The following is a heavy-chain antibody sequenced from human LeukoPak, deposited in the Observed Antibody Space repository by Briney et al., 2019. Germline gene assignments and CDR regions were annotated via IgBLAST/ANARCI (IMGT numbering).Heavy chain of an antibody. J-gene: IGHJ6*03. CDR3: ARGYSYDYYMDV. CDR2: MNPNSGNT. Sequence: ASVKVSCKASGYTFTSYDINWVRQATGQGLEWMGWMNPNSGNTGYAQKFQGRVTMTRNTSISTAYMELSSLRSEDTAVYYCARGYSYDYYMDVWGKGTTVTISS. V-gene: IGHV1-8*01. CDR1: GYTFTSYD. D-gene: IGHD5-18*01.